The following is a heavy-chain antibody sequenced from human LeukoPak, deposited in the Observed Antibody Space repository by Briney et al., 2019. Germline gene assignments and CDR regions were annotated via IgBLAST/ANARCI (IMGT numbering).Heavy chain of an antibody. CDR3: AKDRTTVTTGGVDY. V-gene: IGHV3-30*02. D-gene: IGHD4-17*01. CDR2: IRYDGSNK. J-gene: IGHJ4*02. Sequence: PGGSLRLSCAASGFTFSSYGMHWVRQAPGKGLEWVAFIRYDGSNKYYADSVKGRFTISRDNSTNTLYLQMNSLRAEDTAVYYCAKDRTTVTTGGVDYWGQGTLVTVSS. CDR1: GFTFSSYG.